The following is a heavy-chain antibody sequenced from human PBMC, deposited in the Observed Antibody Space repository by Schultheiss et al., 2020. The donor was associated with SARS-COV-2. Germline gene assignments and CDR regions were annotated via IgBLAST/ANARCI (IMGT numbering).Heavy chain of an antibody. D-gene: IGHD2-15*01. V-gene: IGHV3-23*01. CDR3: ATGEDGLLDY. Sequence: GGSLRLSCAASGFTFSNYYMSWVRQAPGKGLEWVSVISGSGGSTYYADSVKGRFTISRDNSKNTLYLQMNSLRAEDTAVYYCATGEDGLLDYWGQGTLVTVSS. J-gene: IGHJ4*02. CDR1: GFTFSNYY. CDR2: ISGSGGST.